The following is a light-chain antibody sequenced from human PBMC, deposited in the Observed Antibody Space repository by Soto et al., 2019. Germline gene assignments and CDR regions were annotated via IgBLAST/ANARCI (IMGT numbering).Light chain of an antibody. V-gene: IGKV2-28*01. CDR2: MAS. CDR3: MRPLHAPWK. Sequence: DIVMTQSPLSLPVTPVEPASISCRSSQSLMWTNGYNYVDWFLQKPGQSPQLLIYMASNRASVGLGRFSGSRSGTEYPLTISTMVAEDVVVYYCMRPLHAPWKFGQGNKLEIK. CDR1: QSLMWTNGYNY. J-gene: IGKJ1*01.